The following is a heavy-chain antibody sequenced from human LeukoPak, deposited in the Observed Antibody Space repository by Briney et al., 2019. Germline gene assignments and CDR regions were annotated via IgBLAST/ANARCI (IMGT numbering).Heavy chain of an antibody. CDR3: ARGLPGLYYYYYYMDV. V-gene: IGHV4-34*01. CDR2: INHSGST. D-gene: IGHD3/OR15-3a*01. Sequence: PSETLSLTCAVYGGSFSGYYWSWIRQPPGEGLEWIGEINHSGSTNYNPSLKSRVTISVDTSRNQFSLKLSSVTAADTAVYYCARGLPGLYYYYYYMDVWGKGTTVTVSS. J-gene: IGHJ6*03. CDR1: GGSFSGYY.